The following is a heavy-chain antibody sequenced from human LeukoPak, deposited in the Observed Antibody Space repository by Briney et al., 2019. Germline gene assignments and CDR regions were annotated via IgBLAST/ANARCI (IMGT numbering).Heavy chain of an antibody. CDR1: GFTVSANY. V-gene: IGHV3-43*01. J-gene: IGHJ4*02. D-gene: IGHD1-20*01. Sequence: GGSLRLSCTASGFTVSANYMNWVRQAPGKGLEWVSLISWDGGSTYYADSVKGRFTISRDNSKNSLYLQTNSLRTEDTALYYCAKARDAYNWNDGFDYWGQGTLVTVSS. CDR3: AKARDAYNWNDGFDY. CDR2: ISWDGGST.